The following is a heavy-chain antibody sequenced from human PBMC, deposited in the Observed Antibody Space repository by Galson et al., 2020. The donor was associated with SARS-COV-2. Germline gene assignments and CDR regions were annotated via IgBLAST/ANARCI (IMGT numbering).Heavy chain of an antibody. Sequence: GGSLRLSCVASGFTFSKHAMTWVRQAPGKGLEWVSIISYGGGSTYYADSVKGRFTVSRDNSKSTFYLQMNSLRAEDTALYYCAKGQYFDNSCYYQGAFDVWGQGTMVTVSS. CDR3: AKGQYFDNSCYYQGAFDV. D-gene: IGHD3-22*01. CDR2: ISYGGGST. V-gene: IGHV3-23*01. CDR1: GFTFSKHA. J-gene: IGHJ3*01.